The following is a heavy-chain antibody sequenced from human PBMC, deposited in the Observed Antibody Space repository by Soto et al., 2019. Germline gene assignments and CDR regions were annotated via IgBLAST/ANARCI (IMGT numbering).Heavy chain of an antibody. CDR2: IYYSGST. V-gene: IGHV4-31*03. Sequence: QVQLQESGPGLVKPSQTLSLTCTVSGGSISSGGYHWSWIRQHPGKGLEWIGYIYYSGSTYYNPSLKSRVTISVDTSKNQFSLKLSSVTAADTAVYYCARSPEATVTAFDYWGQGTLVTVSS. J-gene: IGHJ4*02. CDR3: ARSPEATVTAFDY. D-gene: IGHD4-17*01. CDR1: GGSISSGGYH.